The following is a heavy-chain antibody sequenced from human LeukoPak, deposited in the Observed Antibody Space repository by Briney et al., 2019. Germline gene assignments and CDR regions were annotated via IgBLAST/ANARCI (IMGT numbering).Heavy chain of an antibody. D-gene: IGHD3-10*01. V-gene: IGHV3-30*04. CDR3: ARVMVRGLFYPPYAFDI. Sequence: GGSLRLSCVASAVTFNNYAVNWVRQAPRKGLEWVAIVSYDATNKYYADSVNGRFSVPRDDSKNTVYPQMDSLRPEDTALYFCARVMVRGLFYPPYAFDIWGQGTTVTVSS. CDR2: VSYDATNK. J-gene: IGHJ3*02. CDR1: AVTFNNYA.